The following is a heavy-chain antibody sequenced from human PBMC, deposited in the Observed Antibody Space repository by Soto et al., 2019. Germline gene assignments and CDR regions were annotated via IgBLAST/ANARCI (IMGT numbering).Heavy chain of an antibody. D-gene: IGHD4-4*01. V-gene: IGHV1-2*02. Sequence: QVQLVQSGAEVKKPVASVKVSCKASGYTFNSYYIHWMRQAPGQGLEWMWLINPNSDVTAYPQSFQDRVTLTRDTSITPVYMELTRLRSDDTGVSYCVRVGLNSNYDVDYWGEATLITVSS. CDR3: VRVGLNSNYDVDY. CDR2: INPNSDVT. J-gene: IGHJ4*02. CDR1: GYTFNSYY.